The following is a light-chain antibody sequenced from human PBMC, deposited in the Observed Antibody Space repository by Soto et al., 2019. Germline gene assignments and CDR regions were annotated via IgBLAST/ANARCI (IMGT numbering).Light chain of an antibody. Sequence: DIQMTQSPSTLSASVGDRVTITCRASQSISSWLAWYQQKPGKAPKLLIYDASSLESGVPSRFSGSGSGTEFTLTISSLQPDDFATYYCQQYNSDSSWAFGQGTKVESK. CDR1: QSISSW. CDR2: DAS. V-gene: IGKV1-5*01. CDR3: QQYNSDSSWA. J-gene: IGKJ1*01.